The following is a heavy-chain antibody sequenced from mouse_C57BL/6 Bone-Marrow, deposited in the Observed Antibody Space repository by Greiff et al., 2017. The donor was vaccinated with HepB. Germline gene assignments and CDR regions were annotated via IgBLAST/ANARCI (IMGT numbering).Heavy chain of an antibody. J-gene: IGHJ4*01. CDR3: ARNYSYAMDY. Sequence: QVQLQQPGTELVKPGASVKLSCKASGYTFTSYWMHWVKQRPGQGLEWIGNINPSNGGTSYNQKFKGKATLTVDKSSSTAYMELRSLTSEDSAVYYCARNYSYAMDYWGQGTSVTVSS. CDR2: INPSNGGT. CDR1: GYTFTSYW. V-gene: IGHV1-53*01.